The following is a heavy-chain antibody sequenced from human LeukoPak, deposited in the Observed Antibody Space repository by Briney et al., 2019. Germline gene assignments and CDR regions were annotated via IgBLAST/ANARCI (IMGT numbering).Heavy chain of an antibody. CDR3: QAEGGIRDFDWFTYYYYGMDV. J-gene: IGHJ6*02. D-gene: IGHD3-9*01. CDR2: ISGSGGST. V-gene: IGHV3-23*01. Sequence: GGSLRLSCAASEFTFSSDAMSWVRQAPGNGLAWISAISGSGGSTYYADSVKGRFTISRDNSKNTLYLQMNSLRAEDTAVYFFQAEGGIRDFDWFTYYYYGMDVWGQGTTVTVSS. CDR1: EFTFSSDA.